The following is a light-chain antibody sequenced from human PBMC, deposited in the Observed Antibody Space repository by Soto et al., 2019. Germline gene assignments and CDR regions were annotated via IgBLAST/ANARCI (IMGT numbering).Light chain of an antibody. Sequence: TQASGTLSLSTRESPIISCRSIQSVSSTYLIWYQQKPGQAPRLLIYGASSRATGVPDRFSGGGSGTVFTLTISRLEPEEFGVCYCQPFVNALRWPSGQGTKVDIK. CDR1: QSVSSTY. V-gene: IGKV3-20*01. CDR3: QPFVNALRWP. CDR2: GAS. J-gene: IGKJ1*01.